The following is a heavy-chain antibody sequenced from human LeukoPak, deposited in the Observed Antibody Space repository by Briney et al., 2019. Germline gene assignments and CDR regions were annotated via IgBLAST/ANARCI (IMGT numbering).Heavy chain of an antibody. CDR1: GFTFSSYE. V-gene: IGHV3-48*03. J-gene: IGHJ4*02. D-gene: IGHD6-13*01. Sequence: QSGGSLRLSCAASGFTFSSYEMNWVRQAPGKGLEWVSYISSSGSTIYYADSVKGRFTISRDNAKNSLYLQMNSLRAEDTAVYYCARVEYSSSWYWDYWGQGTLVTVSS. CDR3: ARVEYSSSWYWDY. CDR2: ISSSGSTI.